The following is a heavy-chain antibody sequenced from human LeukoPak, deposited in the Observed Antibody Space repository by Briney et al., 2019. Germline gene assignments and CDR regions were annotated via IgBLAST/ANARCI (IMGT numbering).Heavy chain of an antibody. V-gene: IGHV1-69*04. Sequence: GASVKVSCKASGYTFTGYYMHWVRQAPGQGLEWMGRIIPILGIANYAQKFQGRVTITADKSTSTAYMELSSLRSEDTAVYYCARDPSYGSGSYYVDYWGQGTLVTVSS. CDR2: IIPILGIA. CDR1: GYTFTGYY. J-gene: IGHJ4*02. CDR3: ARDPSYGSGSYYVDY. D-gene: IGHD3-10*01.